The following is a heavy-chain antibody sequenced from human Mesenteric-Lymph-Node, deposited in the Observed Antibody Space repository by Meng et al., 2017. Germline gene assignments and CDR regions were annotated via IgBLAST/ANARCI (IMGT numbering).Heavy chain of an antibody. CDR3: ARPDRGTVVTPLWNY. V-gene: IGHV5-51*01. J-gene: IGHJ4*02. CDR2: IYPGDSDT. Sequence: GESLKISCETSGFDFTDYWIGWVRQMPGKGLEWMGIIYPGDSDTRYSPSFQGQVTISADKSISTAYLQWSSLKASDTAMYYCARPDRGTVVTPLWNYWGQGTLVTVSS. CDR1: GFDFTDYW. D-gene: IGHD4-23*01.